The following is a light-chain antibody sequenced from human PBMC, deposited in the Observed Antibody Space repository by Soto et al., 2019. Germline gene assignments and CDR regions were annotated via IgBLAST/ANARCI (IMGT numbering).Light chain of an antibody. CDR2: DAT. J-gene: IGKJ1*01. V-gene: IGKV3-15*01. Sequence: IVITQFPATLSVFPGERATLSSRASQSVRSNLDWYQQKPGQAPRLLIYDATTRATGIPARFNGSGSGKEFTLSISSLQYEDIAVYYCQQYNNWPTFGQGTKVDIK. CDR1: QSVRSN. CDR3: QQYNNWPT.